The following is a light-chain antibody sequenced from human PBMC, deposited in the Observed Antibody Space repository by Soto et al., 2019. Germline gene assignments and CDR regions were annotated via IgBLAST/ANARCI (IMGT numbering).Light chain of an antibody. Sequence: EIVMTQSPATLFVSPGERVTLSCRASHSVFTNLAWYQHKPGQAPRLLIYGASTRAAGIPARFSGSGSGTGFTLTISSLQSEDFPFYYCQQYNDWPLPTFGGGTKVEIK. CDR1: HSVFTN. CDR3: QQYNDWPLPT. V-gene: IGKV3-15*01. J-gene: IGKJ4*01. CDR2: GAS.